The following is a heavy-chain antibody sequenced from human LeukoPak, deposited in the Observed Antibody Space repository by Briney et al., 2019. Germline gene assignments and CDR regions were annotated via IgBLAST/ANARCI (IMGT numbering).Heavy chain of an antibody. Sequence: GGSLRLSCAASGFSLTNFDMNWIRQAPGKGLEWVSFFSVRYNVIYYADTVKGRFTISRDNAKNSLYLQMNSLRAEDTAVYYCARDLIVEMATISDYWGQGTLVTVSS. CDR2: FSVRYNVI. CDR3: ARDLIVEMATISDY. V-gene: IGHV3-11*04. J-gene: IGHJ4*02. CDR1: GFSLTNFD. D-gene: IGHD5-24*01.